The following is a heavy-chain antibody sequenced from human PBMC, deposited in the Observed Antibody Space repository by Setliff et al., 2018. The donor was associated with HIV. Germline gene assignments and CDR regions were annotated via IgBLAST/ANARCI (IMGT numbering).Heavy chain of an antibody. CDR1: GYSINSGFS. CDR2: IYQSGNI. D-gene: IGHD6-19*01. CDR3: ARPRRVRSRAWYWFDI. Sequence: SETLSLTCAASGYSINSGFSRAWIRQPPGQGPQWIGSIYQSGNIYYNPSLQSRVTISVDSSKNQFSLNLFSVTAADTAVYYCARPRRVRSRAWYWFDIWGQGTLVTVSS. V-gene: IGHV4-38-2*01. J-gene: IGHJ5*02.